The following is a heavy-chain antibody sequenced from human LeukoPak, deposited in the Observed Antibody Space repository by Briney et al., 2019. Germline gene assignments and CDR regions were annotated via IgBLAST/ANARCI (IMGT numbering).Heavy chain of an antibody. J-gene: IGHJ6*02. Sequence: ASVKVSCKASGYTFTGYYMHWVRQAPGQGLEWMGWINPNSGGTNYAQKFQGGVTMTRDTSISTAYMELSRLRSDDTAVYYCARDLGIVREQNYYYYTMDVWGQGTTVTVSS. V-gene: IGHV1-2*02. D-gene: IGHD3-10*01. CDR2: INPNSGGT. CDR1: GYTFTGYY. CDR3: ARDLGIVREQNYYYYTMDV.